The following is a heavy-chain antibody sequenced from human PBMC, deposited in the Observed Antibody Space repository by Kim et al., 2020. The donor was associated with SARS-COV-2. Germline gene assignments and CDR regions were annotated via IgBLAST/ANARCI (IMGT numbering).Heavy chain of an antibody. D-gene: IGHD5-12*01. CDR3: ARGRWLQYDAFDI. Sequence: GESLKISCKGSGYSFTSYWIGWVRQIPGKGLEWMGIIYPGDSDTRYSPSFQGQVTISADKSISTAYLQWSSLKASDTAMYYCARGRWLQYDAFDIWGQGTMVTVSS. V-gene: IGHV5-51*01. CDR1: GYSFTSYW. J-gene: IGHJ3*02. CDR2: IYPGDSDT.